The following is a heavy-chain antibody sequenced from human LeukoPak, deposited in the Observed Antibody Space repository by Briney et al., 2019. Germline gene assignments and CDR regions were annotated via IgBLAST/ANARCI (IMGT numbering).Heavy chain of an antibody. V-gene: IGHV1-2*04. Sequence: SVKVSCKASGYTFTGYYMHWVRQAPGQGLEWMGWINPNSGGTNYAQKFQGWVTMTRDTSISTAYMELSRLRSDDTAVYYCARSLPYRYDYGDGFDPWGQGTLVTVSS. CDR2: INPNSGGT. CDR1: GYTFTGYY. J-gene: IGHJ5*02. D-gene: IGHD4-17*01. CDR3: ARSLPYRYDYGDGFDP.